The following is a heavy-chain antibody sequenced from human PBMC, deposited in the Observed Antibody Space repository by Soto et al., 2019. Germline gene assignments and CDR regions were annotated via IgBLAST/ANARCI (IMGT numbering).Heavy chain of an antibody. D-gene: IGHD4-17*01. Sequence: SETLSLTCTVSGGSMSSSNYYWGWIRQPPGKGLEWIGSGTTYYNPSLRSRVTISVDTSKNQFSLKLNSVTAADTAVYYCATYGGGTGRFDYWGQGAPVTVSS. V-gene: IGHV4-39*01. CDR1: GGSMSSSNYY. CDR2: SGTT. J-gene: IGHJ4*02. CDR3: ATYGGGTGRFDY.